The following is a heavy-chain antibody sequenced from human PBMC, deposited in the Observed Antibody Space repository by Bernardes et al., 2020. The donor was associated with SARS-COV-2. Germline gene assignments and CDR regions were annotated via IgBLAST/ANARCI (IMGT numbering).Heavy chain of an antibody. Sequence: GGSLRLSCAASGFTFSSYSMNWVRQAPGKGLEWVSYISGSSSTIYYADSVKGRFTISRDNAKNSLYLQMNSLRAEDTAVYYCARIRYCTNGVCSGGMDVWGQGTTDTVSS. V-gene: IGHV3-48*01. CDR1: GFTFSSYS. J-gene: IGHJ6*02. CDR2: ISGSSSTI. D-gene: IGHD2-8*01. CDR3: ARIRYCTNGVCSGGMDV.